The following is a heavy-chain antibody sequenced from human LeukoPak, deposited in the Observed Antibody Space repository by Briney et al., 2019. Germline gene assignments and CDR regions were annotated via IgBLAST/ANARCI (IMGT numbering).Heavy chain of an antibody. CDR2: IYYSGST. CDR1: GGSFSSYY. J-gene: IGHJ5*02. Sequence: SETLSLTCAVYGGSFSSYYWSWIRQPPGKGLEWIGYIYYSGSTNYNPSLKSRVTISVDTSKNQFSLKLSSVTAADTAVYYCARRSWIQLQSVFDPWGQGTLVTVSS. V-gene: IGHV4-59*01. CDR3: ARRSWIQLQSVFDP. D-gene: IGHD5-18*01.